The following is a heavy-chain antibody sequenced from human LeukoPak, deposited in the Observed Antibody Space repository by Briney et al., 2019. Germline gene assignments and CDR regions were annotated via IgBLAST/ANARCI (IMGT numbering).Heavy chain of an antibody. D-gene: IGHD6-13*01. J-gene: IGHJ6*02. V-gene: IGHV3-15*01. Sequence: GGSLRLSCAASGFTFSNAWMSWVRQAPGKGLEWVGRIKSKTDGGTTDYAAPVKGRFTISRDDSKNTLYLQMNSLKTEDTAVYYCTTSKSSSWYGYYYYGMDVWGQGTTVTVSS. CDR1: GFTFSNAW. CDR2: IKSKTDGGTT. CDR3: TTSKSSSWYGYYYYGMDV.